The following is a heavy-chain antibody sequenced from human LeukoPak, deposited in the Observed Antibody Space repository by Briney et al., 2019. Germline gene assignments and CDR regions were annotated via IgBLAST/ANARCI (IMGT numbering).Heavy chain of an antibody. CDR3: ARARPTYYDFWSGYFSSYTRTHWFDP. D-gene: IGHD3-3*01. CDR2: IYYSGNT. CDR1: GDSISTSNSY. V-gene: IGHV4-39*01. Sequence: PSETLSLTCTVSGDSISTSNSYWGWIRQPPGKGLEWIGSIYYSGNTYYNASLKSRVTISVDTSKNQFSLKLTSVTAADTAVYYCARARPTYYDFWSGYFSSYTRTHWFDPWGQGTLVTVSS. J-gene: IGHJ5*02.